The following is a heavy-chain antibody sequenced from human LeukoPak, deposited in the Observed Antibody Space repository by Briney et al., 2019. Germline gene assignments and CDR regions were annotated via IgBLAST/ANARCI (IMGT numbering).Heavy chain of an antibody. V-gene: IGHV3-7*01. CDR3: AKGGHVDD. CDR1: GFSFSTYW. CDR2: IKADGRET. Sequence: GGSLRLSCAASGFSFSTYWMTWVRQAPGKGLEWVANIKADGRETYYVDSVKGRFTISRDNAQNSLYLQLNSLRVEDTAVYYCAKGGHVDDCGQVSLVTVSS. J-gene: IGHJ4*02.